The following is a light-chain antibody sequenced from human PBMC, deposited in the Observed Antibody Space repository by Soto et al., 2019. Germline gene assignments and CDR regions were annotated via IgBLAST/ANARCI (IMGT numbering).Light chain of an antibody. Sequence: EIVMTQSPDTLPVSPGERATLSCRASQSVSSNLAWYQQKPGQAPRLLIYGASTRATGVPARFSGSGSGTEFTLTITSLQSEDFALYYCQHYNNWPPYTFGQGTKVDIK. V-gene: IGKV3-15*01. CDR1: QSVSSN. CDR2: GAS. CDR3: QHYNNWPPYT. J-gene: IGKJ2*01.